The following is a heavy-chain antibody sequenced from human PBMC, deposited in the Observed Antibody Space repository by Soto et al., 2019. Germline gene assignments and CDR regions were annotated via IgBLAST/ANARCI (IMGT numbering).Heavy chain of an antibody. D-gene: IGHD3-22*01. J-gene: IGHJ1*01. CDR3: ARFNYYDSSSNHCQH. V-gene: IGHV4-59*01. Sequence: PSETLSLTCTVSGGSISSYYWSWIRQPPGKGLEWIGYIYYSGSTNYNPSLKSRVTISVDTSKNQFSLKLSSVTAADTAVYYCARFNYYDSSSNHCQHWVQGTMGTVSA. CDR2: IYYSGST. CDR1: GGSISSYY.